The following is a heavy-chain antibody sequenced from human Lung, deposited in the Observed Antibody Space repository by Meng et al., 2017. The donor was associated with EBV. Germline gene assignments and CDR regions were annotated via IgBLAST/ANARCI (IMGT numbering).Heavy chain of an antibody. CDR2: TYYRSKWYN. J-gene: IGHJ2*01. CDR3: ARGATSVFDL. CDR1: GDRVSSRSAA. Sequence: QEQLPQSGRGLVKPSQALSLPCVIAGDRVSSRSAAWTWLRQSPSRRLEWLGRTYYRSKWYNDYAVFVTSRITINPDTSKNQFSLQLNSVTPEDTAVYYCARGATSVFDLWGRGTLVTVSS. V-gene: IGHV6-1*01.